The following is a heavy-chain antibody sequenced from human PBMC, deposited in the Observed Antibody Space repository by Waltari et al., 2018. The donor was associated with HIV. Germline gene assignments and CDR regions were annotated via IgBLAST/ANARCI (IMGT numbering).Heavy chain of an antibody. CDR3: AREALYDSSGYYFDY. D-gene: IGHD3-22*01. CDR2: IKQDESKK. Sequence: EVQLVESGGGLVQPGGSLRLSCAASEFTFNNYWMTWVRQAPGKGLGWVANIKQDESKKYYVDSVKGRFTISRDNAKNSLFLQMNSLRAEDTAVYYCAREALYDSSGYYFDYWGQGTLVTVSS. V-gene: IGHV3-7*01. J-gene: IGHJ4*02. CDR1: EFTFNNYW.